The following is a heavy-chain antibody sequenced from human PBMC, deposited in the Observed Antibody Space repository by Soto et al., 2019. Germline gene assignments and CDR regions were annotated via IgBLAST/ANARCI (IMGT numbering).Heavy chain of an antibody. V-gene: IGHV1-69*01. J-gene: IGHJ6*02. Sequence: QVQLVQSGAEVKKPGSSVKVSCKASGGTFSSYAISWVRQAPGQGLEWMGGIIPIFGTANYAQKFQGRVTITADESTSTAYMELSSLRSEDTAVYYCARAALAVAGTSYYYYGMDVWRQGTTVTVSS. D-gene: IGHD6-19*01. CDR1: GGTFSSYA. CDR3: ARAALAVAGTSYYYYGMDV. CDR2: IIPIFGTA.